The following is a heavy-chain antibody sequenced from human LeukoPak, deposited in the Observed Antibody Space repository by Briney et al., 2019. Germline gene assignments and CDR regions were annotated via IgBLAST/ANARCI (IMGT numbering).Heavy chain of an antibody. CDR3: ARDFPYGSGSYYKISPPDY. D-gene: IGHD3-10*01. CDR1: GFTFSSYG. V-gene: IGHV3-33*01. J-gene: IGHJ4*02. CDR2: IWYDGSNK. Sequence: GGSLRLSCAASGFTFSSYGMHWVRQAPGKGLEWVAVIWYDGSNKYHADSVKGRFTISRDNSKNTLYLQMNSLRAEDTAVYYCARDFPYGSGSYYKISPPDYRGQGTLVTVSS.